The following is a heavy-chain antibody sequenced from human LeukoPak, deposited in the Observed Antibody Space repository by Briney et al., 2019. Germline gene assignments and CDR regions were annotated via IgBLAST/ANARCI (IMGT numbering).Heavy chain of an antibody. CDR1: GFPFSSYA. Sequence: GASLRLSCAASGFPFSSYAMSWVRQPPGKGLGCISTISDSFRITDDADSVKGRFIISRDNSKNTLYLQMNTLRAEDTAVYYCAKRHGDYFDYWGQGTLVTVSS. CDR3: AKRHGDYFDY. J-gene: IGHJ4*02. V-gene: IGHV3-23*01. D-gene: IGHD4-17*01. CDR2: ISDSFRIT.